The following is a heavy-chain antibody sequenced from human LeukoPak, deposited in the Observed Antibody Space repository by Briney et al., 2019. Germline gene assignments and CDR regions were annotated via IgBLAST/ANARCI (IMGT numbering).Heavy chain of an antibody. CDR3: ARGPYSSSSGEDYYYYYYMDV. V-gene: IGHV1-46*01. CDR2: INPSGGST. CDR1: GYTFTIYY. D-gene: IGHD6-6*01. Sequence: ASVKVSCTASGYTFTIYYMHWVRQAPGQGLEWMGIINPSGGSTSYAQKFQGRVTMTRDTSTSTVYMELSSLRSEDTAVYYCARGPYSSSSGEDYYYYYYMDVWGKGTTVTVSS. J-gene: IGHJ6*03.